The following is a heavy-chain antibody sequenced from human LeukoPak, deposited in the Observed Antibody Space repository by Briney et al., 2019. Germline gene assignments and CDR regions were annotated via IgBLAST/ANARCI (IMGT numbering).Heavy chain of an antibody. CDR1: GFTFSSYA. V-gene: IGHV3-30-3*01. CDR2: ISYDGSNK. Sequence: GGSLRLSCAASGFTFSSYAMHWVRQAPGKGLEWVAVISYDGSNKYYADSVKGRFTISRDNSKNTLYLQMNSLRAEDTAVYYCARDYYDSSGYFLFDYWGQGTLVTVSS. CDR3: ARDYYDSSGYFLFDY. J-gene: IGHJ4*02. D-gene: IGHD3-22*01.